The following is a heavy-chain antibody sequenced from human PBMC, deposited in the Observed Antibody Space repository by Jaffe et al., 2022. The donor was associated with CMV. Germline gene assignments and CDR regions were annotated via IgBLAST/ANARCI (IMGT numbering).Heavy chain of an antibody. CDR2: IYYSGST. J-gene: IGHJ5*02. Sequence: QLQLQESGPGLVKPSETLSLTCTVSGGSISSSSYYWGWIRQPPGKGLEWIGSIYYSGSTYYNPSLKSRVTISVDTSKNQFSLKLSSVTAADTAVYYCARLDYDFWSAKMRWFDPWGQGTLVTVSS. D-gene: IGHD3-3*01. V-gene: IGHV4-39*01. CDR3: ARLDYDFWSAKMRWFDP. CDR1: GGSISSSSYY.